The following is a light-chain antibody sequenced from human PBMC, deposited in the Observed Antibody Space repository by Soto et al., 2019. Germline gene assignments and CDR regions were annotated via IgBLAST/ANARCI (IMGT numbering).Light chain of an antibody. CDR2: TNN. V-gene: IGLV1-44*01. J-gene: IGLJ1*01. Sequence: QSVLTQPPSASGTPGQRVSISCSGTTSNIGSNSVNWYQHLPGTAPKLLIYTNNHRPPAVPDRFSGSKSGASASLAISGLQPEDEADYYCAAWDDSLDDYVFGTGTKLTVL. CDR3: AAWDDSLDDYV. CDR1: TSNIGSNS.